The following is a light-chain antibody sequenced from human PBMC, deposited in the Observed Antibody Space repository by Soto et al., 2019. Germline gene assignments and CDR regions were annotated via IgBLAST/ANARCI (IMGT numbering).Light chain of an antibody. CDR2: AAP. CDR1: QSISSY. V-gene: IGKV1-39*01. CDR3: QQSYSTPRT. Sequence: DIQMTQSPSSLSASVGDRVTITCRASQSISSYLNWYQQKPGKAPKLLIYAAPSLQSWVPSRFSGSGSGTDFTLTIRSLQPEEFATYYCQQSYSTPRTFGQGTKLEIK. J-gene: IGKJ2*01.